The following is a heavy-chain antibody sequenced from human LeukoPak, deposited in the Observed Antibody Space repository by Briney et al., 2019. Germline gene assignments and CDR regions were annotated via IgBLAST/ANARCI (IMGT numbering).Heavy chain of an antibody. Sequence: SETLSLTCAVSGGSIINSSYYWGWIRQPPGKGLDWIGSIRYSGSTYYNPSLKSRVTISVDTSKNRFSLKLSSVTAADTAVYYCAREFEVKSNWFDPWGQGTLVTVSS. J-gene: IGHJ5*02. CDR2: IRYSGST. CDR3: AREFEVKSNWFDP. CDR1: GGSIINSSYY. V-gene: IGHV4-39*07.